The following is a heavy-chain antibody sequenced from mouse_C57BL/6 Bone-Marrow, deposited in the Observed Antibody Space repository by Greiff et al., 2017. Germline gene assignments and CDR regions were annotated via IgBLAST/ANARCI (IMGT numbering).Heavy chain of an antibody. CDR1: GFNIKDDY. V-gene: IGHV14-4*01. Sequence: EVQLQQSGAELVRPGASVKLSCTASGFNIKDDYIHWVKQRPEQGLDWIGWIDPEIGDTEYASKFQGKATITSDTSSNTAYLQLSSLTSEDTAVYYCSSFDGNYFDFWGQGTPLTVAS. D-gene: IGHD2-3*01. J-gene: IGHJ2*01. CDR2: IDPEIGDT. CDR3: SSFDGNYFDF.